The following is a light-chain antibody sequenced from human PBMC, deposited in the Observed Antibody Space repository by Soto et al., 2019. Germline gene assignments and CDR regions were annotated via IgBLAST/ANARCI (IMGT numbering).Light chain of an antibody. V-gene: IGLV2-14*01. J-gene: IGLJ1*01. Sequence: QSVLTQPASVSGSPGQSITISCTGTSSDVGGYNYVSWYQQLPGKAPKLMIYEVTTRPSGVSSRFSGSKSGNTASLTISGLQAEDEADYYCSSYTSSRPYVLGTGTKVTVL. CDR1: SSDVGGYNY. CDR2: EVT. CDR3: SSYTSSRPYV.